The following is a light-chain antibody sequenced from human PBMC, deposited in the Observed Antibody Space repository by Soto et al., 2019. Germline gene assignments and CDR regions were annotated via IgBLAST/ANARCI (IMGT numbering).Light chain of an antibody. V-gene: IGLV1-40*01. J-gene: IGLJ2*01. CDR1: SSHIGAGYD. CDR3: QSYDSSLSGYVV. Sequence: QSVLTQPPSVSGAPGQRVTISCTGSSSHIGAGYDVHWYQRSPGTAPKLLIYANNNRPSGVPDRFSGSKSGTSASLAITGLQVEDEADYYCQSYDSSLSGYVVFGGGTKVTVL. CDR2: ANN.